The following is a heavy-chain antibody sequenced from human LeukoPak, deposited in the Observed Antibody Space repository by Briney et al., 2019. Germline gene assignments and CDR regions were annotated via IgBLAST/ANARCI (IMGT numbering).Heavy chain of an antibody. CDR2: INPSGGST. J-gene: IGHJ5*02. CDR3: ARGGRNIAAELNH. Sequence: ASVKVSCKASGYTFTGYYMHWVRQAPGQGLEWMGIINPSGGSTSYAQKFQGRVTMTRDMSTSTVYMELSSLRSEDTAVYYCARGGRNIAAELNHWGQGTLVTVSS. D-gene: IGHD6-13*01. CDR1: GYTFTGYY. V-gene: IGHV1-46*01.